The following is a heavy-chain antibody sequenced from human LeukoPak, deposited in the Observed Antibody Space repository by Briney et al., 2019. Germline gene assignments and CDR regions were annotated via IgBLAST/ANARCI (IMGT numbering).Heavy chain of an antibody. CDR1: GYTFTVYY. V-gene: IGHV1-2*02. D-gene: IGHD3-22*01. J-gene: IGHJ3*02. Sequence: ASVTVSFKASGYTFTVYYMHWVRQAPGQGLEWMGWINPNSGGTNYAQKLQGRVTMTTDTSTSTAYMELRSLRSDDTAVYYCARDIYYDSSGYSVYAFDIWGQGTMVTVSS. CDR2: INPNSGGT. CDR3: ARDIYYDSSGYSVYAFDI.